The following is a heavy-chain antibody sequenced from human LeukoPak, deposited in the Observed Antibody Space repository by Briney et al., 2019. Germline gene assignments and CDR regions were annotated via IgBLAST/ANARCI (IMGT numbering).Heavy chain of an antibody. D-gene: IGHD5-18*01. V-gene: IGHV3-23*01. CDR1: GFTFSNYA. CDR2: ISTSSDST. Sequence: PGGSLRLSCVMSGFTFSNYAMNWVRQAPGKGLEWVSDISTSSDSTYHIESVRGRFTISRDNSKNTLYLQMNSLRVDDTAVYYCARVAPGGVDTTMDVWGQGTTVTVSS. CDR3: ARVAPGGVDTTMDV. J-gene: IGHJ6*02.